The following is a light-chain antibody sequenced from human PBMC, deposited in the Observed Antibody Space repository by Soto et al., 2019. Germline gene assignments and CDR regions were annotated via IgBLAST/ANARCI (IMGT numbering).Light chain of an antibody. Sequence: QSALTQPASVSGSPGQSITISCTGTSSDIGGYKYVSWYQQHPGKAPKLIIFEVSNRPSGVSDRFSGSNSGNTASLTISGPQAEDEDDYYCTSYSRYSVLVFGGGTKVTVL. CDR2: EVS. CDR3: TSYSRYSVLV. J-gene: IGLJ3*02. CDR1: SSDIGGYKY. V-gene: IGLV2-14*01.